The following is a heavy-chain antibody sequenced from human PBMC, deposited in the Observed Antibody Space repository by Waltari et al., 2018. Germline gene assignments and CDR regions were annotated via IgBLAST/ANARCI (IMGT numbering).Heavy chain of an antibody. Sequence: EVQLVESGGGLVKSGGSQRLSCAASGFTFSSYSMNWVRQAPGKGLEWLSIISRSSTYIYYSDSVKGRFTISRDNAKNSVFLQMNSLRAEDTAMYYCARDGPEYYSGFDVWGLGTTVIVS. CDR2: ISRSSTYI. CDR1: GFTFSSYS. J-gene: IGHJ6*02. V-gene: IGHV3-21*01. CDR3: ARDGPEYYSGFDV.